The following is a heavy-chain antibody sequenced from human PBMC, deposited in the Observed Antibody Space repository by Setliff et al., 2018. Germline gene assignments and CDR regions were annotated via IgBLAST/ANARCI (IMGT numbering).Heavy chain of an antibody. J-gene: IGHJ4*02. Sequence: GGSLRLSCAAPRFTFSSYWMSWVRQAPGKGLEWVANIKQDGSEKYYVDSVKGRFTISRDNAKNSLYLQMNSLRAEDTAVYYCARAFGSGWFWGQGTLVTVSS. D-gene: IGHD6-19*01. V-gene: IGHV3-7*01. CDR3: ARAFGSGWF. CDR1: RFTFSSYW. CDR2: IKQDGSEK.